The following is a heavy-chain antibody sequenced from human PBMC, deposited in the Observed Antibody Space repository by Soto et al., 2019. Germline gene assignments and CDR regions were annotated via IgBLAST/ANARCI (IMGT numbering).Heavy chain of an antibody. CDR2: IWYDGSNK. CDR3: ARVPGIAAAGNTPDYGMDV. CDR1: GFTFSSYG. V-gene: IGHV3-33*01. Sequence: QVQLVESGGGVVQPGRSLRLSCAASGFTFSSYGMHWVRQAPGKGLEWVAVIWYDGSNKYYADSVKGRFTISRDNSKNTLYLQMNSLRAEDTAVYYCARVPGIAAAGNTPDYGMDVWGQGTTVTVSS. J-gene: IGHJ6*02. D-gene: IGHD6-13*01.